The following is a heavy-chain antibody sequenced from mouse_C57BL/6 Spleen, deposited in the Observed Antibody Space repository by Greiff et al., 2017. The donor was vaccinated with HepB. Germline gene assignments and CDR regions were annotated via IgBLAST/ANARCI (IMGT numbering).Heavy chain of an antibody. CDR1: GYSFTGYY. J-gene: IGHJ3*01. CDR2: INPSTGGT. CDR3: ARGYDYERAWFAY. Sequence: EVQLQQSGPELVKPGASVKTSCKASGYSFTGYYMNWVKQSPEKSLEWIGEINPSTGGTTYNQKFKAKATLTVDKSSSTAYMQLKSLTSEDSAVYYCARGYDYERAWFAYWGQGTLVTVSA. V-gene: IGHV1-42*01. D-gene: IGHD2-4*01.